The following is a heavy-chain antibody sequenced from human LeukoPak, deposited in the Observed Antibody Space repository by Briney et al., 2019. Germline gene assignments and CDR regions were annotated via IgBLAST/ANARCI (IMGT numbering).Heavy chain of an antibody. V-gene: IGHV2-70*11. Sequence: SGPALVKPTQTLTLTCTFSGFSLSTTGMCVTWFRQPPGKALEWLARIDWDDDKYYSTSLKTRLTISKDTSKDQVDLTLTNMDPVDTATYYCTRISPWPKRTAVAHDFWGQGTLVTVSS. J-gene: IGHJ4*02. CDR3: TRISPWPKRTAVAHDF. CDR2: IDWDDDK. D-gene: IGHD6-19*01. CDR1: GFSLSTTGMC.